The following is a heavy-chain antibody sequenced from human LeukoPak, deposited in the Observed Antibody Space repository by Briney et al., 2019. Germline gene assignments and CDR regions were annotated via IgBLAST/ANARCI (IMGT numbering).Heavy chain of an antibody. CDR3: AKSYGSGSYVDYMDV. D-gene: IGHD3-10*01. J-gene: IGHJ6*03. CDR2: ISSSGSTI. Sequence: PGESLRLSCAASGFTFSDYYMSWIRQAPGKGLEWVSYISSSGSTIYYADSVKGRFTISRDSSKNTLYLQMNSLRGEDTAVYYCAKSYGSGSYVDYMDVWGKGTTVTVSS. V-gene: IGHV3-11*04. CDR1: GFTFSDYY.